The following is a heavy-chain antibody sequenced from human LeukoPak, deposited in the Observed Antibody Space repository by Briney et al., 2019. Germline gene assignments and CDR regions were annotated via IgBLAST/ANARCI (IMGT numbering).Heavy chain of an antibody. J-gene: IGHJ4*02. Sequence: SETLSLTCTVSGGSISSSSYYWGWIRQPPGKGLEWIGSIYYSGSTYYNPSLKSRVTISVDTSKNQFSLKLSSVTAADTAVYYCARVVVIGYFDYWGQGTLVTVSS. CDR3: ARVVVIGYFDY. V-gene: IGHV4-39*07. CDR2: IYYSGST. CDR1: GGSISSSSYY. D-gene: IGHD3-22*01.